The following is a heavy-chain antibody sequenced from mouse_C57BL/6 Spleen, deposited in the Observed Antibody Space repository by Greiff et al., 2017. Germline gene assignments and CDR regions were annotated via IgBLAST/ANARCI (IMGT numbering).Heavy chain of an antibody. CDR1: GYAFTNSL. J-gene: IGHJ3*01. CDR3: ARGDSSGYSQLAY. Sequence: VKLLESGAELVRPGTSVKVSCKASGYAFTNSLIEWVKQRPGQGLEWIGVMNPGSGGTNYKEKFKGKATLTADKSSSTVYMQLRSLTSEDSAVYFGARGDSSGYSQLAYWGQGTLVTVSA. CDR2: MNPGSGGT. D-gene: IGHD3-2*02. V-gene: IGHV1-54*01.